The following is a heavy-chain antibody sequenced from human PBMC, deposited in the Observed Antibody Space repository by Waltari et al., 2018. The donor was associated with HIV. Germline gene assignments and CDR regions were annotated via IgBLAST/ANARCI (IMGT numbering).Heavy chain of an antibody. Sequence: QVQLQESGPGLVKPSETLSLTCTVSGGSISSYYWSWIRQPPGKGLEWIGYIYYSGSTNYNPSPKSRVTISVDTSKNQFSLKLSSVTAADTAVYYCARDEYYYDSSGYFSWFDPWGQGTLVTVSS. CDR1: GGSISSYY. D-gene: IGHD3-22*01. J-gene: IGHJ5*02. CDR2: IYYSGST. V-gene: IGHV4-59*01. CDR3: ARDEYYYDSSGYFSWFDP.